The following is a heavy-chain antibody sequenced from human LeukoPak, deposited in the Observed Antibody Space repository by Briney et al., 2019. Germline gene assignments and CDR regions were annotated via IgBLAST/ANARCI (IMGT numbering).Heavy chain of an antibody. CDR2: VYSSGHT. Sequence: SETLSLTCTASGGSMSNYYWNWIRQPAGKGLEWIGQVYSSGHTNYNPSLKSRVTMSVDTSKNHFSLSLSSLTAADTAVYYCARRTWGSDFDYWGQGTPVTVSS. D-gene: IGHD7-27*01. CDR3: ARRTWGSDFDY. CDR1: GGSMSNYY. V-gene: IGHV4-4*07. J-gene: IGHJ4*02.